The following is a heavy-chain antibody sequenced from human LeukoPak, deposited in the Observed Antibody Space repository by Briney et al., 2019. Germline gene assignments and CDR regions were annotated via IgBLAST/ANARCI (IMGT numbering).Heavy chain of an antibody. CDR2: IKQDGSEI. V-gene: IGHV3-7*01. Sequence: PGGSLRLSCAASGFTFSSYWMSWVRQAPGKGLEWVANIKQDGSEIYYVDSVKGRFTISRDNAKNSLYLQMNSLRAEDTAVYYCARDHSYCSSTSCYVSYYYYYGMDVWGQGTTVTVSS. D-gene: IGHD2-2*01. CDR1: GFTFSSYW. J-gene: IGHJ6*02. CDR3: ARDHSYCSSTSCYVSYYYYYGMDV.